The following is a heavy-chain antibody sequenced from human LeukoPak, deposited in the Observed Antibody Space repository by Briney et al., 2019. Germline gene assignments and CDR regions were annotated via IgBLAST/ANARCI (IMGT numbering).Heavy chain of an antibody. D-gene: IGHD3-22*01. V-gene: IGHV4-4*07. J-gene: IGHJ6*02. Sequence: SETLSLTCTVSGGSISSYYWSWIRQPAGKGLEWIGRTYTSGGTNYNPSLKSRVTMSVDTSKNRFSLKLSSVTAADTAVYYCARDAYYYDSSGYYYYGMDVWGQGTTVTVSS. CDR1: GGSISSYY. CDR3: ARDAYYYDSSGYYYYGMDV. CDR2: TYTSGGT.